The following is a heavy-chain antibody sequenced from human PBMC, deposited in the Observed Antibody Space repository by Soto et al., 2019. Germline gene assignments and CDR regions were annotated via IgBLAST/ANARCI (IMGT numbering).Heavy chain of an antibody. Sequence: GGSLRLSCAASGFTFSNYVMHWVRQAQGKGLEWVADISYDGSNKYYGDFVKGRVTISRDNSKNTLYLQMNSLRDEDTAVYYCARDGGGMDAIILHFDSWGQGTLVTVSS. CDR3: ARDGGGMDAIILHFDS. CDR2: ISYDGSNK. CDR1: GFTFSNYV. D-gene: IGHD2-2*03. J-gene: IGHJ4*02. V-gene: IGHV3-30-3*01.